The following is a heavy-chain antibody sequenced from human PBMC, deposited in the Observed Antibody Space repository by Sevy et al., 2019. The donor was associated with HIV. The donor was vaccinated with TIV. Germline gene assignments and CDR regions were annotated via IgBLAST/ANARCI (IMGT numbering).Heavy chain of an antibody. J-gene: IGHJ6*02. CDR3: ATGPGVAQGGGWSSGGMDI. Sequence: GGSLRLSCAASGFRLGTSWMSWVRQAPRKGLEWVAKINKDGSQNYYVDSLKGRFAISRDNAKNSLFLQMSGLTIDDTAIEYCATGPGVAQGGGWSSGGMDIWGHGTNVTVSS. CDR2: INKDGSQN. CDR1: GFRLGTSW. D-gene: IGHD2-21*01. V-gene: IGHV3-7*03.